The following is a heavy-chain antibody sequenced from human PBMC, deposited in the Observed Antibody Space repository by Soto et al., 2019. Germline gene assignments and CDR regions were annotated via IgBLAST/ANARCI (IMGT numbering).Heavy chain of an antibody. V-gene: IGHV1-2*04. Sequence: QVQLVQSGAEVKKPGASVKVSCKASGYTFTGYYMHWVRQDPGQGLEWMGCIKPNSGGTNYAQKFQGWVTMTRDTSISTAYMELSRLRSDDTAVYYCARDPGGSYYGAFDIWGQGTMVTVSS. CDR3: ARDPGGSYYGAFDI. D-gene: IGHD1-26*01. CDR2: IKPNSGGT. CDR1: GYTFTGYY. J-gene: IGHJ3*02.